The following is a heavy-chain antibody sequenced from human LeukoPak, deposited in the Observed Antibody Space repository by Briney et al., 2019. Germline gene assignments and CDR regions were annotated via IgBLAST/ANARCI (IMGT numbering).Heavy chain of an antibody. J-gene: IGHJ6*03. Sequence: GGSLRLSCAASGFTFSSYGMHWVRQAPGKGLEWVAFIRYVGSNKYYADSVKGRFTISRDNSKNTLYLQMNSLRAEDTAVYYCARSASIAALYYYYYYMDVWGKGTTVTISS. CDR1: GFTFSSYG. CDR3: ARSASIAALYYYYYYMDV. D-gene: IGHD6-6*01. CDR2: IRYVGSNK. V-gene: IGHV3-30*02.